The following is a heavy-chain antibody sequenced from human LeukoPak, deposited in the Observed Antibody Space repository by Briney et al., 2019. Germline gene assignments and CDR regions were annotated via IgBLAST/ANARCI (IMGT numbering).Heavy chain of an antibody. V-gene: IGHV1-3*01. CDR2: INAGNGNT. Sequence: GASVKVSCKASGYTFTSYAIHWVRQAPGQRLDWMGWINAGNGNTKYSQNLQGRVTITRDTSASTAYMELRRLRSEDTAVYSCARARWTSTVTTYYLDYWGQGTLVTVSS. D-gene: IGHD4-17*01. CDR3: ARARWTSTVTTYYLDY. CDR1: GYTFTSYA. J-gene: IGHJ4*02.